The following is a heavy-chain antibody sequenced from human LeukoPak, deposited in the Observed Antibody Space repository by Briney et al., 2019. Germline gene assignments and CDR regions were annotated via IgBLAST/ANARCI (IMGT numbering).Heavy chain of an antibody. CDR1: GGSISSYY. D-gene: IGHD1-26*01. J-gene: IGHJ4*02. Sequence: PSETLSLTCTVSGGSISSYYWSWIRQPPGKGLEWSGDIYYSGSTNGNPSLKSRVTISVDTSKNQFSLKLSSVTAADTAVYYCASSKWEPYYFDYWGQGTLVTVPS. V-gene: IGHV4-59*08. CDR2: IYYSGST. CDR3: ASSKWEPYYFDY.